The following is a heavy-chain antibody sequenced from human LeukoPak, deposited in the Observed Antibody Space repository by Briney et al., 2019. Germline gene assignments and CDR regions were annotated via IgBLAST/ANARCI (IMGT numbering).Heavy chain of an antibody. CDR1: GGSISSYY. CDR2: IYYSGST. Sequence: SETLSLTCTVSGGSISSYYWSWIRQPPGKGREWIGYIYYSGSTNYNPSLKSRVTISVDTSKNQFSLKLSSVTAADTAVYYCARHVSYDYVSGSYRDAFDIWGQGTMVTVSS. V-gene: IGHV4-59*01. CDR3: ARHVSYDYVSGSYRDAFDI. D-gene: IGHD3-16*02. J-gene: IGHJ3*02.